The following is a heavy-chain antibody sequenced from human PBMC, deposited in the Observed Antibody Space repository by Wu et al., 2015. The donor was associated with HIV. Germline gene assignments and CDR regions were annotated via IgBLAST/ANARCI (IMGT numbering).Heavy chain of an antibody. CDR1: GYTFMRYG. CDR2: ITTYNGDT. Sequence: QVQLVQSGAEVKKTGASVKVSCKASGYTFMRYGISWVRQAPGQGLEWMGWITTYNGDTNYAQKFQGRVTMTTDTSTTTVYMELSSLRSDDTAVYYCAREGPYYYGSGTNERMMGGMDVWGQGTTVTVSS. CDR3: AREGPYYYGSGTNERMMGGMDV. D-gene: IGHD3-10*01. J-gene: IGHJ6*02. V-gene: IGHV1-18*01.